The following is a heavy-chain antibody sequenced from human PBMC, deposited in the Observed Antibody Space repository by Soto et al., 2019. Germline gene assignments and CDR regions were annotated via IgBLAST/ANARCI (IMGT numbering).Heavy chain of an antibody. J-gene: IGHJ4*02. CDR3: ARMKYYGYYFDY. Sequence: SGPTLVNPTQPLTLPCTFSGFSLSTSGMRVSWIRHPPGKALVWLARIYWDDDKFYSTSLKTRLTISKDTSKNQVVLTMTNMDPVDTATYYCARMKYYGYYFDYWGQGTLVTVSS. D-gene: IGHD3-10*01. V-gene: IGHV2-70*04. CDR2: IYWDDDK. CDR1: GFSLSTSGMR.